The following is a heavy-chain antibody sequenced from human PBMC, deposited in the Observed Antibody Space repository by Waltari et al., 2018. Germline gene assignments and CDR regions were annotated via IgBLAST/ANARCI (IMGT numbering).Heavy chain of an antibody. CDR3: AIIPRYGAFDY. Sequence: QVQLVQSGAEVKTPGSSVKVSCKASGGTFSSYPISWVRQAPGQGLEWMGRIIPILGIANYAQKFQGRVTITADKSTSTAYMELSSLRSEDTAVYYCAIIPRYGAFDYWGQGTLVTVSS. J-gene: IGHJ4*02. CDR2: IIPILGIA. CDR1: GGTFSSYP. V-gene: IGHV1-69*02. D-gene: IGHD2-2*01.